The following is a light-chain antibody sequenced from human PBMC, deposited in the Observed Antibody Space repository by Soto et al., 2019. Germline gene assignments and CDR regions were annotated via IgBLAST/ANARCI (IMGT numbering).Light chain of an antibody. Sequence: DIQMTQSPSSLSASVGDRVTITCRASQSIDSYLNWYQRKPGKAPTVLIYAASTLQSGVPSRFSGSGSGTDFTLTISNLQPEDFGTYYCQQTYSTPRTFGQGTQVDIK. CDR2: AAS. J-gene: IGKJ1*01. CDR1: QSIDSY. V-gene: IGKV1-39*01. CDR3: QQTYSTPRT.